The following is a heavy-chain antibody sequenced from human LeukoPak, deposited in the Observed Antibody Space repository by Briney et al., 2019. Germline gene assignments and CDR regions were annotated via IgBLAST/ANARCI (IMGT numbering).Heavy chain of an antibody. CDR1: GFTFSSYG. D-gene: IGHD6-13*01. Sequence: GGALRLSCAASGFTFSSYGMHWVRQAPGKGLAGVAVISYDGSNKYYADSVKGRFTISRDNSKNTLYLQMNSLRAEDTAVYFCAKGGSSWSRWDYWGQGTLVTVSS. V-gene: IGHV3-30*18. CDR2: ISYDGSNK. CDR3: AKGGSSWSRWDY. J-gene: IGHJ4*02.